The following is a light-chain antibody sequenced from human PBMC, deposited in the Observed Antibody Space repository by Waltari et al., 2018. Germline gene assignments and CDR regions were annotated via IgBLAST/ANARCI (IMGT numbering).Light chain of an antibody. CDR1: QGISSW. J-gene: IGKJ1*01. CDR3: QQYDNYPWT. V-gene: IGKV1-5*03. CDR2: KAS. Sequence: DIQMTQSPSTLSASVGDRVTITCRASQGISSWLAWYQQKPGKAPYILIYKASRLQSGVTSRFSGSGSGTEFTLTINSLQPDDFATYYCQQYDNYPWTFGQGTKVEIK.